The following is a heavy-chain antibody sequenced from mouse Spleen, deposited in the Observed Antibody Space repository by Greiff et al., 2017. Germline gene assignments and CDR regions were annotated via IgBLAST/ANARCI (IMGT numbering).Heavy chain of an antibody. Sequence: QVQLQQSGAELVKPGASVKMSCKASGYTFTTYPIEWMRQNHGKSLEWIGNFHPYSDDTEYNEKFKAKATLTVEKSSGTVYLELSRLTSDDSAVYYCARGTGDWYFDVWGAGTTVTVSS. J-gene: IGHJ1*01. D-gene: IGHD3-3*01. CDR1: GYTFTTYP. V-gene: IGHV1-47*01. CDR3: ARGTGDWYFDV. CDR2: FHPYSDDT.